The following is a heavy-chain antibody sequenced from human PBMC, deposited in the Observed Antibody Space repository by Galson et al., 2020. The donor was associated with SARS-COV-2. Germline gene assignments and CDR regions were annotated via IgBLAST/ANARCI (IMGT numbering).Heavy chain of an antibody. CDR2: IGTAGDT. CDR1: GFTFSSYD. J-gene: IGHJ4*02. D-gene: IGHD2-21*01. V-gene: IGHV3-13*04. CDR3: VKRIALYFDY. Sequence: GESLKISCAASGFTFSSYDMHWVRQATGKGLEWVSAIGTAGDTYYPGSVKGRFTISRENAKNSLYLQMNSLRPEDTAVYDCVKRIALYFDYWGQGTLVTVSS.